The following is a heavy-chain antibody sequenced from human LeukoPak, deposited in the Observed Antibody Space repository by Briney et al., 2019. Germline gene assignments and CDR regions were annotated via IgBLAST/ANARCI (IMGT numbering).Heavy chain of an antibody. J-gene: IGHJ3*02. V-gene: IGHV4-59*01. CDR1: GASINIYY. Sequence: SETLSLTCTVSGASINIYYWSWLRQPPGEGLEWIGYISNGGSTIYNPSLMSRVTISVDPSKNLLSLRLTSVTAADTAVYYCVRLQPNSGEWAFDIWGQGSMVSVSS. D-gene: IGHD6-19*01. CDR3: VRLQPNSGEWAFDI. CDR2: ISNGGST.